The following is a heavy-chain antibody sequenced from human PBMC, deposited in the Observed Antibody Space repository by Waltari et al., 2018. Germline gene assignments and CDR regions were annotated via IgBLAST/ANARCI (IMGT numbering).Heavy chain of an antibody. D-gene: IGHD3-9*01. CDR1: GFTFSSYA. CDR2: ISGSGGST. Sequence: EVQLLESGGGLVQPGGSLRLSCAASGFTFSSYAMSWVRQAPGKGLEWVSAISGSGGSTYYADSGKGRFTISRDNSKNTLYLQMNSLRAEDTAVYYCAKDWGEDYDILTGSDYWGQGTLVTVSS. V-gene: IGHV3-23*01. J-gene: IGHJ4*02. CDR3: AKDWGEDYDILTGSDY.